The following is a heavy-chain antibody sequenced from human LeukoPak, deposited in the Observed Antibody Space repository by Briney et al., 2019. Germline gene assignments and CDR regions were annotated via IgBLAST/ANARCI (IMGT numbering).Heavy chain of an antibody. J-gene: IGHJ5*02. V-gene: IGHV4-39*01. CDR3: ARLEITTAELDP. D-gene: IGHD3-3*01. CDR2: IYYSGST. CDR1: GGSISSSSYY. Sequence: SETLSLTCTVSGGSISSSSYYWGWIRQPPGKGLEWIGSIYYSGSTYYNPSLKSRVTISVDTSKNQFSLKLSSVTAADTAVYYCARLEITTAELDPWGQGTLVTVSS.